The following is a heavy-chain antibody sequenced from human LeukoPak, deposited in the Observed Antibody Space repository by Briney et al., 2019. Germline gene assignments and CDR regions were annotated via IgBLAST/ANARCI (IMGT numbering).Heavy chain of an antibody. CDR1: GFTFSDHY. CDR3: ARVLRYCSGGNCYSGGLGYMDV. D-gene: IGHD2-15*01. CDR2: ISRSGSTK. Sequence: GGSLRLSCAASGFTFSDHYMDWVRQAPGKGLEWVSSISRSGSTKYYADSVKGRFTISRDNAKNSLFLQMNSLRAEDTAVYYCARVLRYCSGGNCYSGGLGYMDVWGKGTTVTISS. V-gene: IGHV3-11*01. J-gene: IGHJ6*03.